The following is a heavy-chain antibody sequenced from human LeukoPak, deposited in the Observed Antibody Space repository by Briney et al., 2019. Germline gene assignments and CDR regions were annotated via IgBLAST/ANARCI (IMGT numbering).Heavy chain of an antibody. J-gene: IGHJ4*02. Sequence: KPSETLSLTCAVYGGSFSGYYWSWIRQPPGKGLEWIGEINHSGSTNYNPSLKGRVTISVDTSKNQFSLKLSSVTAADTAVYYCARPARRVGIAVAGTGRNYFDYWGQGTLVTVSS. CDR3: ARPARRVGIAVAGTGRNYFDY. CDR1: GGSFSGYY. V-gene: IGHV4-34*01. CDR2: INHSGST. D-gene: IGHD6-19*01.